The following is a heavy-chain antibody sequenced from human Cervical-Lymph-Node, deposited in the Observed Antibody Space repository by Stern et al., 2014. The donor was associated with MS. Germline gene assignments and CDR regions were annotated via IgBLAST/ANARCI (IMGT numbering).Heavy chain of an antibody. CDR3: ARGLDT. CDR2: IKEDGSET. V-gene: IGHV3-7*01. J-gene: IGHJ5*02. CDR1: GFTFSSYW. Sequence: VQLVQSGGGLVKPGGSLRLSCAASGFTFSSYWMNWVRQAPGKGLEWVANIKEDGSETYYVDSVKGPFTISRDNAKISLYLQMNSLRAEDTSVYYWARGLDTWGQGTLVTVSS. D-gene: IGHD2-2*03.